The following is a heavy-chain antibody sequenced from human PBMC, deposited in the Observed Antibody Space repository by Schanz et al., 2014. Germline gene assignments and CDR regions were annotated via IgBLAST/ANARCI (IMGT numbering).Heavy chain of an antibody. D-gene: IGHD2-2*01. CDR2: ISWNSGSI. Sequence: EVQLVESGGGLVQPGRSLRLSCAASGFTFDDYAMHWVRQAPGKGLEWVSGISWNSGSIGYEDSVKGRFTISRDDAKNSHYLQMNSLRVEDTAVFYCAKRCSSTSCSHGAFDIWGQGTMVTVSS. J-gene: IGHJ3*02. V-gene: IGHV3-9*01. CDR3: AKRCSSTSCSHGAFDI. CDR1: GFTFDDYA.